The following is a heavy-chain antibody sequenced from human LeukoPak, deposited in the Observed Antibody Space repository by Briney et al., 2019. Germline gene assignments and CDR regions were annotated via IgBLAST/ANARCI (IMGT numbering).Heavy chain of an antibody. J-gene: IGHJ5*02. D-gene: IGHD3-3*01. Sequence: GASVTVSCKASGYTFTSYDINWVRQATGQGLEWMGWMNPNSGNTGYAQKFQGRVTMTRNTSISTAYMELSSLRSEDTAVYYCARYMYYDFWSGYYFSNWFDHWGQGTLVTVSS. CDR2: MNPNSGNT. V-gene: IGHV1-8*01. CDR1: GYTFTSYD. CDR3: ARYMYYDFWSGYYFSNWFDH.